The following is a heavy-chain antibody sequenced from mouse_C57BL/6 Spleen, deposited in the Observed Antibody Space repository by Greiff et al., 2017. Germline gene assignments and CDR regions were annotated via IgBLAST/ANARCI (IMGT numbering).Heavy chain of an antibody. V-gene: IGHV3-6*01. J-gene: IGHJ2*01. CDR2: ISYDGSN. Sequence: DVKLQESGPGLVKPSQSLSLTCSVTGYSITSGYYWNWIRQFPGNKLEWMGYISYDGSNNYNPSLKNRISITRDTSKNQFFLKLNSVTTEDTATYYCARGGPNWGFDYWGQGTTLTVSS. CDR1: GYSITSGYY. CDR3: ARGGPNWGFDY. D-gene: IGHD4-1*01.